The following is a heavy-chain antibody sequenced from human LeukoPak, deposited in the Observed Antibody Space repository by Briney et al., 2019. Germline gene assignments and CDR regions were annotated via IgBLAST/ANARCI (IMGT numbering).Heavy chain of an antibody. CDR3: ARKHYGDYVSYNWFDP. CDR1: GSIFTSYW. V-gene: IGHV5-51*01. CDR2: IYPGDSDT. Sequence: GASLQISCKGSGSIFTSYWIGGGRQLGGKGLEWMGIIYPGDSDTRYSPSFQGQVTISADKSISTAYLQWSSLKASDTAMYYCARKHYGDYVSYNWFDPWGQGTLVTVSS. D-gene: IGHD4-17*01. J-gene: IGHJ5*02.